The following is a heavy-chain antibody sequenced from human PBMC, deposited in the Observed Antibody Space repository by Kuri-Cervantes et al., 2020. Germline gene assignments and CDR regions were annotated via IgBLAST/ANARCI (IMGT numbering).Heavy chain of an antibody. CDR1: GFNFGDYW. CDR2: IKHDGSEK. D-gene: IGHD3-16*01. Sequence: ETLSLTCAASGFNFGDYWMAWVRQAPGQGLEWVATIKHDGSEKYYVDSLKGRFTISRDNAKNSLYLQMNSLRAEDTAVYYCARDNGGWGGENYFDYWDQGTLVTVSS. V-gene: IGHV3-7*01. CDR3: ARDNGGWGGENYFDY. J-gene: IGHJ4*02.